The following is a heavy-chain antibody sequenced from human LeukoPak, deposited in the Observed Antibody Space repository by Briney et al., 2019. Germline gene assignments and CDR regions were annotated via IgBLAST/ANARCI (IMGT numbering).Heavy chain of an antibody. V-gene: IGHV1-18*01. CDR3: ARVLGSTSCYGNDY. CDR2: ISAYNGNT. CDR1: GYTFTIYG. Sequence: ASVTVSFKASGYTFTIYGISWVRQAPGQGLEWMGWISAYNGNTNYAQKLQGRVTMTTDTSTSTAYMELRSLRSDDTAVYYCARVLGSTSCYGNDYWGQGTLVTVSS. J-gene: IGHJ4*02. D-gene: IGHD2-2*01.